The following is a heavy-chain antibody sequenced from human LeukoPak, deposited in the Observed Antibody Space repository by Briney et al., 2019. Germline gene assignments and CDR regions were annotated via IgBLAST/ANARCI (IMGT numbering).Heavy chain of an antibody. V-gene: IGHV3-23*01. D-gene: IGHD5-18*01. Sequence: GGSLRLSCAASGFTFSSYAMSWVRQAPGKGLGWVSGISADGGSRYYADSVKGRFTISRDDSENTLYLQMSSLRDEDTAVYFCAKGLGYSRDGIDYWGQGTLVTVSS. CDR1: GFTFSSYA. J-gene: IGHJ4*02. CDR3: AKGLGYSRDGIDY. CDR2: ISADGGSR.